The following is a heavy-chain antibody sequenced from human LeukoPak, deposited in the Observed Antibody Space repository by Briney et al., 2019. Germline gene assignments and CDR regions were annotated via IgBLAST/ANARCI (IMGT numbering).Heavy chain of an antibody. CDR2: ISYHESNK. D-gene: IGHD3-3*01. CDR3: ARNVESAYYDFGDGMDV. V-gene: IGHV3-30-3*01. Sequence: GGSLRLSCTASGFTFSSYSLYWVRQAPGKGLECVAVISYHESNKYYADSVKGRFTISRDNSKDTLFLQMNSLRAEDTAVYYCARNVESAYYDFGDGMDVWGQGTTVTVSS. CDR1: GFTFSSYS. J-gene: IGHJ6*02.